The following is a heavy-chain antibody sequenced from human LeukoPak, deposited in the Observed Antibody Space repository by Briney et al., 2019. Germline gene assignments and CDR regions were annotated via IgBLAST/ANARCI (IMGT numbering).Heavy chain of an antibody. Sequence: ASVKVSCKASGYTFTGYYIHWVRQAPGQGLEWMGWPDPNSADTYSAQKFQGRVTMTRDTSITTAYMELSRLRSDDTAVYYCARANREYYGSTFYMDVWGKGTTVTISS. CDR1: GYTFTGYY. V-gene: IGHV1-2*02. CDR3: ARANREYYGSTFYMDV. CDR2: PDPNSADT. J-gene: IGHJ6*04. D-gene: IGHD3-10*01.